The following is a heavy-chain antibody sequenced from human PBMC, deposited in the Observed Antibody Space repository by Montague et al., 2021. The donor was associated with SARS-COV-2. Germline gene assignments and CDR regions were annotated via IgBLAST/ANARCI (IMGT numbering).Heavy chain of an antibody. CDR2: ISTSAYTT. CDR1: GFTFSNYD. Sequence: SLRLSCAASGFTFSNYDMNWVRQAPGKGPEWISYISTSAYTTSYAGPVKGRFTISRDNGKNLLYLQMNSLRVEDTAVYYCTRDYRSIVGDGLDIWGQGTKVTVSS. D-gene: IGHD3-16*02. V-gene: IGHV3-48*03. J-gene: IGHJ3*02. CDR3: TRDYRSIVGDGLDI.